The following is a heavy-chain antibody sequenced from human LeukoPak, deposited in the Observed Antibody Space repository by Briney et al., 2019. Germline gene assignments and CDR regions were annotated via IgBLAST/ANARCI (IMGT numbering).Heavy chain of an antibody. CDR1: GGSFSGYY. CDR3: ARGAADDIVVVVAAILHWFDP. CDR2: INHSGST. V-gene: IGHV4-34*01. D-gene: IGHD2-15*01. Sequence: PSETLSLTCAVYGGSFSGYYWSWIRQPPGKGLDWIGEINHSGSTNYNPSLKSRVTISVDTSKNQFSLKLSSVTAADTAVYYCARGAADDIVVVVAAILHWFDPWGQGTLVTVSS. J-gene: IGHJ5*02.